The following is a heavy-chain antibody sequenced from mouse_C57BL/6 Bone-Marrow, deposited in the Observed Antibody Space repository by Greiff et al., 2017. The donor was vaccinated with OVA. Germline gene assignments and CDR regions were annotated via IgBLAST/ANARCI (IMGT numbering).Heavy chain of an antibody. V-gene: IGHV1-54*01. Sequence: QVQLQQSGAALVRPGTSVKVSFKASGYAFTNYLIEWVKQRPGQGLEWIGVINPGSGGTNYNEKFKGKATLTADKSSSTAYMQLSSLTSEDSAVYFCARESYGNYWYFDVWGTGTTVTVSS. CDR2: INPGSGGT. CDR1: GYAFTNYL. CDR3: ARESYGNYWYFDV. D-gene: IGHD2-1*01. J-gene: IGHJ1*03.